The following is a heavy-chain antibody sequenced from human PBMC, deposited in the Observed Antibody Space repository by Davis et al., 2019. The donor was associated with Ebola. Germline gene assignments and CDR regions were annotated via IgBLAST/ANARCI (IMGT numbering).Heavy chain of an antibody. Sequence: GGSLRLSCAASGFTFADYAMHWVRQATGKGLEWVSGISWNSGSIGYADSVKGRFTISRDNAKNSLYLQMNSLRAEDTALYYCAKAQIGAVAGSPFDYWGQGTLVTVSS. CDR3: AKAQIGAVAGSPFDY. CDR1: GFTFADYA. V-gene: IGHV3-9*01. J-gene: IGHJ4*02. D-gene: IGHD6-19*01. CDR2: ISWNSGSI.